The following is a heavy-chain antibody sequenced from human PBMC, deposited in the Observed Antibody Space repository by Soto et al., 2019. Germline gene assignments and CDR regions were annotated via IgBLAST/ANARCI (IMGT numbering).Heavy chain of an antibody. V-gene: IGHV3-53*01. CDR3: ARGLNYYDNSGYYAY. CDR1: GFTVSSYY. CDR2: LYSGGGT. Sequence: GGSPRLSCAASGFTVSSYYMSWVRQAPGKGLEWVSILYSGGGTYYADSVKDRFTISRDNSKNTLYLQMNSLRAEDTAVYYCARGLNYYDNSGYYAYWGQGTLVTV. J-gene: IGHJ4*02. D-gene: IGHD3-22*01.